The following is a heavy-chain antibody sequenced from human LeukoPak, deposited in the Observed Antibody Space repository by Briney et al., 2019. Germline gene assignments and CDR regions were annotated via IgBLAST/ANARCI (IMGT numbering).Heavy chain of an antibody. CDR2: ISYDGSNK. CDR3: AKDQRGSGSYYNEDYYYYYMDV. D-gene: IGHD3-10*01. Sequence: GGSLRLSCAASGFTFSSYAMHWVRQAPGKGLEWVAVISYDGSNKYYADSVKGRFTISRDNSKNTLYLQMNSLRAEDTAVYYCAKDQRGSGSYYNEDYYYYYMDVWGKGTTVTVSS. V-gene: IGHV3-30-3*01. CDR1: GFTFSSYA. J-gene: IGHJ6*03.